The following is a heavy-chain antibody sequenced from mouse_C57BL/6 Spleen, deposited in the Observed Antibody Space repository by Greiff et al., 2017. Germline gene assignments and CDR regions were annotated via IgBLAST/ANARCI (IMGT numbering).Heavy chain of an antibody. Sequence: EVQLQQSGAELVRPGASVKLSCTASGFNIKDDYMHWVKQRPEQGLEWIGWIDPENGDTEYASKFQGKATITADTSSNTAYLQLSSLPSEDTAVYYCTYYYGSSQDWYFDVWGTGTTVTVSS. CDR2: IDPENGDT. CDR1: GFNIKDDY. V-gene: IGHV14-4*01. J-gene: IGHJ1*03. CDR3: TYYYGSSQDWYFDV. D-gene: IGHD1-1*01.